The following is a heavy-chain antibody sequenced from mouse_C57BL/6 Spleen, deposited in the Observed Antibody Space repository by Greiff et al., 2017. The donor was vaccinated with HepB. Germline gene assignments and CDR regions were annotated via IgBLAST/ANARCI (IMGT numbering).Heavy chain of an antibody. CDR1: GFTFSDYG. D-gene: IGHD2-2*01. Sequence: VQLVESGGGLVKPGGSLKLSCAASGFTFSDYGMHWVRQAPEKGLEWVAYISSGSSTIYYADTVKGRFTISRDNAKNTLFLQMTSLRSEDTAMYYCARAMVTYYYAMDYWGQGTSVTVSS. CDR2: ISSGSSTI. J-gene: IGHJ4*01. V-gene: IGHV5-17*01. CDR3: ARAMVTYYYAMDY.